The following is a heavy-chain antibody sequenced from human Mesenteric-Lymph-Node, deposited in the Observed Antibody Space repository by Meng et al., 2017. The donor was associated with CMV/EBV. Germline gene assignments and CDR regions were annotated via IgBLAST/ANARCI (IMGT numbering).Heavy chain of an antibody. Sequence: LSCTASGFTFSDYYMSWMRQAPGKGLEWVSYISSSASTMYYADSMKGRFTISRDNAKNSLYLQMDSLTAEDTAVYYCARSSWWNWFDPWGQGTLVTVSS. D-gene: IGHD2-8*02. CDR1: GFTFSDYY. CDR3: ARSSWWNWFDP. J-gene: IGHJ5*02. CDR2: ISSSASTM. V-gene: IGHV3-11*01.